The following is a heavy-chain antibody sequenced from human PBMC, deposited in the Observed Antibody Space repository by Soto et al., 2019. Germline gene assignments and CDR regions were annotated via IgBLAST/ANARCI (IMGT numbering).Heavy chain of an antibody. J-gene: IGHJ4*02. CDR2: IYSGGST. V-gene: IGHV3-66*01. CDR3: GSSSWAPLFDY. Sequence: EVQLVESGGGLVQPGGSLRLSCAASGFTVSSNYMSWVRQAPGQGLEWVSAIYSGGSTYYADSVKGRFTICRDNSKNSLYLQMNSLRAEDTAVYYCGSSSWAPLFDYWGQGTLVTVS. CDR1: GFTVSSNY. D-gene: IGHD6-13*01.